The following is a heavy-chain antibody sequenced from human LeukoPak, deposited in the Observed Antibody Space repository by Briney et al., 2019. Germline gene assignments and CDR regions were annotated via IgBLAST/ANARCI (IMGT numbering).Heavy chain of an antibody. Sequence: ASVKVSCKASGYTFTGYYMYWVRQAPGQGLEWMGWINPNSGGTNYAQKFQGWVTMTRDTSISTAYMELSRLRSDDTAVYYCARGDTAMVDFDYWGQGTLVTVSS. V-gene: IGHV1-2*04. CDR3: ARGDTAMVDFDY. CDR2: INPNSGGT. J-gene: IGHJ4*02. CDR1: GYTFTGYY. D-gene: IGHD5-18*01.